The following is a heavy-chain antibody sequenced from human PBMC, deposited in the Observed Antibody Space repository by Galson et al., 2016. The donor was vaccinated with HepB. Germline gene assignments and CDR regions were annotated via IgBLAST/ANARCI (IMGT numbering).Heavy chain of an antibody. CDR2: IYYSGST. V-gene: IGHV4-39*01. J-gene: IGHJ6*02. CDR3: ARHGRLTSGWTSFSSNPPEQNYYYGFDV. D-gene: IGHD1/OR15-1a*01. Sequence: SETLSLTCGVSGGSIDDYTYFWGWVRQPPGEGLEWIGSIYYSGSTYYNPSLKSRVTMSIDTSKNQFSLKLTSVMAAATAVYYCARHGRLTSGWTSFSSNPPEQNYYYGFDVWGQGTTVSVSS. CDR1: GGSIDDYTYF.